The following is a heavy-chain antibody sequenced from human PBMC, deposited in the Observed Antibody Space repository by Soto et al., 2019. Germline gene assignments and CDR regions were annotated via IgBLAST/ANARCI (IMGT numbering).Heavy chain of an antibody. V-gene: IGHV3-72*01. CDR3: AREQYISGGYSLDY. CDR2: SRNKANSYTT. CDR1: GFTFSDHY. Sequence: EVQVVESGGALVQPGGSLRLSCAASGFTFSDHYMDWVRQAPGKGLEWVGRSRNKANSYTTEYAASVKGRFTVSRDDSKKFLYLQMKCLRTDDPAVYYCAREQYISGGYSLDYWGQGTLVTVSS. D-gene: IGHD6-19*01. J-gene: IGHJ4*02.